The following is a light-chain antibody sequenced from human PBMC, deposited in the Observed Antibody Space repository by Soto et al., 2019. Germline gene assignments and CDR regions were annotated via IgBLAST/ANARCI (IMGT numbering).Light chain of an antibody. V-gene: IGKV3-20*01. CDR1: QSVSSSY. Sequence: EFVLTQSPGTLSLSPGERATLSCRASQSVSSSYLAWYQQKPGQAPRLLIYGASSRATGIPDRFSGSESGTDFTLNISRLETEDFAVYYCQQYVVYRWTFGQGPNIEIK. CDR2: GAS. CDR3: QQYVVYRWT. J-gene: IGKJ1*01.